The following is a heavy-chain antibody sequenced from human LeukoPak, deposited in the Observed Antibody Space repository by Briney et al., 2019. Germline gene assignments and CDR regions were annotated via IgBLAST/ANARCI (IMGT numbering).Heavy chain of an antibody. D-gene: IGHD2-2*01. J-gene: IGHJ5*02. CDR3: ARVHIVVVPAAASYWFDP. CDR1: GGSISSSSYY. CDR2: IYHSGST. Sequence: SETLSLTCTVSGGSISSSSYYWGWIRQPPGKGLEWIGSIYHSGSTYYNPSLKSRVTMSVDTSKNQFSLKLSSVTAADTAVYYCARVHIVVVPAAASYWFDPWGQGTLVTVSS. V-gene: IGHV4-39*07.